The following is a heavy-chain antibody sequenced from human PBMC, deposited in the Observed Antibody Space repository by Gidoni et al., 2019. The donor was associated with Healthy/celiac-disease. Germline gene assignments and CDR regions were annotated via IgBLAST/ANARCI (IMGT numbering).Heavy chain of an antibody. CDR3: ARGGPEYDSSGYYGDFDY. J-gene: IGHJ4*02. D-gene: IGHD3-22*01. CDR1: GYTFTSYY. Sequence: QVQLVQSGAEVKKPGASVKVSCKASGYTFTSYYMHWVRQPPGQGLEWMGIINPSGGSTSYAQKFQGRVTMTRDTSTSTVYMELSSLRSEDTAVYYCARGGPEYDSSGYYGDFDYWGQGTLVTVSS. CDR2: INPSGGST. V-gene: IGHV1-46*01.